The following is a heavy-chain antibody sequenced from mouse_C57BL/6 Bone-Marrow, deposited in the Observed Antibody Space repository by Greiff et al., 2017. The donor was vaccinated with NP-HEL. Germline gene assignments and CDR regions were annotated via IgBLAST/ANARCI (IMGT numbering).Heavy chain of an antibody. CDR3: AREGAYYYGSFYFDY. Sequence: ESGPGLVKPSQSLSLTCSVTGYSITSGYYWNWIRQFPGNKLEWMGYISYDGSNNYIPSLKNRISITRDTSKNQFFLKLNSVTTEDTATYYCAREGAYYYGSFYFDYWGQGTTLTVSS. CDR1: GYSITSGYY. CDR2: ISYDGSN. V-gene: IGHV3-6*01. D-gene: IGHD1-1*01. J-gene: IGHJ2*01.